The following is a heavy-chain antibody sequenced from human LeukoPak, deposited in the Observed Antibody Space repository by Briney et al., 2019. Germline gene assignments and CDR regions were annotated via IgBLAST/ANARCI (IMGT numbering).Heavy chain of an antibody. V-gene: IGHV3-23*01. CDR3: AKVAAAGRGMDV. CDR2: GSGGST. J-gene: IGHJ6*04. D-gene: IGHD6-13*01. Sequence: GSGGSTYYADSVKGRFTISRDNSKNTLYLQMNSLRAEDTAVYYCAKVAAAGRGMDVWGKGTTVTISS.